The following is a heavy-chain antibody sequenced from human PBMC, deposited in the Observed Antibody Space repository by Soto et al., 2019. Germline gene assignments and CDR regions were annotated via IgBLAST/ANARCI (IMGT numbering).Heavy chain of an antibody. CDR3: ARDCSNTSCYAYP. Sequence: QVQLVQSGAEVKKPGSSVKVPCKASGGTFSSYTISWVRQAPGQGLEWMGRIIPILGIANYAQKFQGRVTITADKSTSTDYIELSSPRSEDTAVYYFARDCSNTSCYAYPWGQGTLVTVSS. D-gene: IGHD2-2*01. CDR2: IIPILGIA. CDR1: GGTFSSYT. V-gene: IGHV1-69*08. J-gene: IGHJ5*02.